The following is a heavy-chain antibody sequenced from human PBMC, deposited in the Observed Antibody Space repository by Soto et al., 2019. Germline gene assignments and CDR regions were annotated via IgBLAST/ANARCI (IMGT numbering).Heavy chain of an antibody. D-gene: IGHD3-22*01. J-gene: IGHJ3*02. V-gene: IGHV4-34*01. CDR2: INHSGST. Sequence: SETLSLTCAVYGGSFSGYYWSWIRQPPGKGLEWIGEINHSGSTNYNPSLKSRVTISVDTSKNQFSLKLSSVTAADTAVYYCARRRITMIVVVINAFDIWGQGTMVTVSS. CDR3: ARRRITMIVVVINAFDI. CDR1: GGSFSGYY.